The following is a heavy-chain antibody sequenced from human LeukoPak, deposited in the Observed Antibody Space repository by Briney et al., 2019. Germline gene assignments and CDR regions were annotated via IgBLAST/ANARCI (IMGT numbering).Heavy chain of an antibody. CDR2: IFPSGGEI. CDR1: GFTFSTFA. J-gene: IGHJ4*02. CDR3: ATYRQVLLPFES. V-gene: IGHV3-23*01. D-gene: IGHD2-8*02. Sequence: GGSLRLSCADSGFTFSTFAMIRVRQPPGKGLEWVSSIFPSGGEIHYADSVRGRFTISRDNSKSTLSLQMNSLRADDTAIYYCATYRQVLLPFESWGQGTLVTLSS.